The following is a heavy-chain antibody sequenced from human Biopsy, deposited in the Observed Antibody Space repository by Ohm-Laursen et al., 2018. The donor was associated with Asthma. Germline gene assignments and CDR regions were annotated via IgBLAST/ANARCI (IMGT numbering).Heavy chain of an antibody. V-gene: IGHV4-39*02. CDR3: ARGVSSSSYWYFDL. D-gene: IGHD6-6*01. Sequence: TLSLTCIVSGDAMSTSGSYWGWIRQSPGKGLEWIGSIYYSGRTYYNPSLESRVTISADTSKNHFSLKVPSVTAADTAAYYCARGVSSSSYWYFDLWGRGDLVTVSS. CDR2: IYYSGRT. CDR1: GDAMSTSGSY. J-gene: IGHJ2*01.